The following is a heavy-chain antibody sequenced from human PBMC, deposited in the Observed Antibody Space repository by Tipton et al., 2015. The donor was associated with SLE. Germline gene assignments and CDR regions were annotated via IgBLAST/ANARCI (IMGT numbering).Heavy chain of an antibody. CDR3: ARMGLCTTTTCNEGAFDV. Sequence: LRLSCTVSGGSISSGGYYWSWIRQHPGKGLEWIGYIYYSGSTYYNPSLKSRVTISVDTSKSQFSLKLTFVSAADTAIYYCARMGLCTTTTCNEGAFDVWGQGSMVTVSS. V-gene: IGHV4-31*03. CDR2: IYYSGST. D-gene: IGHD2-2*01. CDR1: GGSISSGGYY. J-gene: IGHJ3*01.